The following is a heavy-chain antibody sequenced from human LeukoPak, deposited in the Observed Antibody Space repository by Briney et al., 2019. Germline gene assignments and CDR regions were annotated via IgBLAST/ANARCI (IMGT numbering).Heavy chain of an antibody. J-gene: IGHJ4*02. CDR1: GGSISSGDYS. Sequence: SQTLSLTCAVSGGSISSGDYSWSWIRQPPGKGLEWIGYIYHSGRTFYNPSLKSRVTISVDTSENQISLEVTSVTAADTAVYYCARDGGYGHYDYWGRGTLVTVSS. CDR3: ARDGGYGHYDY. D-gene: IGHD5-18*01. CDR2: IYHSGRT. V-gene: IGHV4-30-2*01.